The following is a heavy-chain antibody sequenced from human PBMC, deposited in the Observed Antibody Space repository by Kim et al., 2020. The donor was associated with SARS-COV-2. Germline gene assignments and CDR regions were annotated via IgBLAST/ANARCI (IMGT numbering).Heavy chain of an antibody. CDR3: ATSRGYNYYGIDV. J-gene: IGHJ6*02. CDR2: IYGGGST. Sequence: GGSLRLSCAASGFTVSSNYMTWVRQAPGKGLDWVSIIYGGGSTYYAESVKGRFTISRDNSKNTLYLQMNSLRVDDTAVYYCATSRGYNYYGIDVWGQGTTVTVSS. CDR1: GFTVSSNY. V-gene: IGHV3-53*01. D-gene: IGHD3-10*01.